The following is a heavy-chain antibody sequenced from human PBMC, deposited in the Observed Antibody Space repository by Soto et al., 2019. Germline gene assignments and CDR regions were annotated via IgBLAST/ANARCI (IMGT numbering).Heavy chain of an antibody. J-gene: IGHJ6*02. V-gene: IGHV4-4*02. CDR3: ARDQLLWTNYYYYGMDV. D-gene: IGHD2-21*01. Sequence: KTSETLSLTCAVSGGSISSSNWWSWVRQPPGKGLEWIGEIYHSGSTNYNPSLKSRVTISVDKSKNQFSLKLSSVTAADTAVYYCARDQLLWTNYYYYGMDVWGQGTTVTVSS. CDR1: GGSISSSNW. CDR2: IYHSGST.